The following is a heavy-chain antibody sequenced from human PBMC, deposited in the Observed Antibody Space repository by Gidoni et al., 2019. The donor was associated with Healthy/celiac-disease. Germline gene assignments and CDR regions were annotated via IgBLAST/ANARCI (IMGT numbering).Heavy chain of an antibody. D-gene: IGHD6-13*01. CDR1: GYTFPSYG. CDR2: ISAYNGNT. Sequence: QVQLVQSGAEVKKPGASVKVYCKASGYTFPSYGISWVRQAPGQGLGWMGWISAYNGNTNYAQKLQGRVTMTTDTSTSTAYMELRSLRSDDTAVYYCARDVTLTAGPYYFDYWGQGTLVTVSS. J-gene: IGHJ4*02. V-gene: IGHV1-18*01. CDR3: ARDVTLTAGPYYFDY.